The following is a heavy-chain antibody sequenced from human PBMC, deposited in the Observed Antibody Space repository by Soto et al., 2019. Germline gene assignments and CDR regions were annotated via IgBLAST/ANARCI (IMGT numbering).Heavy chain of an antibody. D-gene: IGHD1-1*01. CDR1: GFTFSSYS. J-gene: IGHJ6*02. CDR2: ISSSSSYI. CDR3: ARGCNWNPSDNYYYYGMDV. Sequence: GGSLRLSCAASGFTFSSYSMNWVRQAPGKGLEWVSSISSSSSYIYYPDSVKCRFTISRDNAKNSLYLQMNSLRAGDTAVYYCARGCNWNPSDNYYYYGMDVWGQGNTVTVSS. V-gene: IGHV3-21*01.